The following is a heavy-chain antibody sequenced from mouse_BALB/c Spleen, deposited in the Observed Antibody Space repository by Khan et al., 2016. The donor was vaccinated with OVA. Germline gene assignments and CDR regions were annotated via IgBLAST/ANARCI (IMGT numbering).Heavy chain of an antibody. CDR1: GYAFTNYL. CDR3: ARGQLGLRFDY. CDR2: INPGSGGT. V-gene: IGHV1-54*01. J-gene: IGHJ2*01. D-gene: IGHD3-2*01. Sequence: QVQLKQSGAELVRPGTSVKVSCKASGYAFTNYLIEWVKQRPGQGLEWIGVINPGSGGTNYNEKFKGKATLTADKSSSTAYMQLSSLTSDDSAVYFCARGQLGLRFDYWCQGTTLTVSS.